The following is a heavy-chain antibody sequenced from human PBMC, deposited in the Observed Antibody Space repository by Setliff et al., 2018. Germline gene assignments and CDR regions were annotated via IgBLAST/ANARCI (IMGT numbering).Heavy chain of an antibody. CDR2: IYPGDSDT. CDR1: GYGFTSYW. CDR3: ARQAVAGNDAFDI. Sequence: PGESLKISCKGSGYGFTSYWIGWVRQMPGKGLEWMGIIYPGDSDTRYSPSFQGQVTISADKSISTAYLQWSSLKASDTAMYYCARQAVAGNDAFDIWGQGTMVTVSS. V-gene: IGHV5-51*01. D-gene: IGHD6-19*01. J-gene: IGHJ3*02.